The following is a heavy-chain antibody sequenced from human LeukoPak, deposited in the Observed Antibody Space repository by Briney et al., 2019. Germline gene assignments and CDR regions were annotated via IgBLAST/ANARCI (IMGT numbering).Heavy chain of an antibody. V-gene: IGHV3-23*01. J-gene: IGHJ2*01. CDR3: AKGIAAGTSVMRYFDL. D-gene: IGHD6-13*01. CDR2: ISGSGGST. CDR1: GFTFSSYA. Sequence: GGSLRLSCAASGFTFSSYAMSWVRQAPGKGLEWVSAISGSGGSTYYADSVKGRFTISRDNSKNTLYLQINSLRAEDTAVYYCAKGIAAGTSVMRYFDLWGRGTLVTVSS.